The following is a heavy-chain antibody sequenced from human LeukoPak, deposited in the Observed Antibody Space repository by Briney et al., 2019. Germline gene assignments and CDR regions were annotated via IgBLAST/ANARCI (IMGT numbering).Heavy chain of an antibody. J-gene: IGHJ6*04. CDR2: ISAYNGDT. V-gene: IGHV1-18*04. CDR3: AHSDYYGSGSYYNVYYYYGMDV. Sequence: ASVKVSCKASGYTFTIYGISWVRQAPGQGLEWMGWISAYNGDTNYAQKLQGRVTITADKSTSTAYMELSSLRSEDTAVYYCAHSDYYGSGSYYNVYYYYGMDVWGKGTTVTVSS. D-gene: IGHD3-10*01. CDR1: GYTFTIYG.